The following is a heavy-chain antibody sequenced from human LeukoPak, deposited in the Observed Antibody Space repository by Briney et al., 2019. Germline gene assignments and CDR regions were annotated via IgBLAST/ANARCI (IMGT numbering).Heavy chain of an antibody. CDR3: ARAEAYSGCHRPYDY. CDR2: IKPNSGGT. J-gene: IGHJ4*02. V-gene: IGHV1-2*02. D-gene: IGHD1-26*01. CDR1: GYTFTGYY. Sequence: ASVNVSCMACGYTFTGYYMHWVRQAPGQGLEWMGWIKPNSGGTNYAQKFQGRVTITRDSCINTAHMELSRLRSDYTAVYYCARAEAYSGCHRPYDYWGQGTLVTVSS.